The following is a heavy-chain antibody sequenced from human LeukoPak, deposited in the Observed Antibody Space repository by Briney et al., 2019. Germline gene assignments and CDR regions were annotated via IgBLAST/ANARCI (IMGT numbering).Heavy chain of an antibody. J-gene: IGHJ6*02. CDR3: AREDIPRPYGMDV. D-gene: IGHD2-2*02. CDR1: GYTFTSYG. Sequence: ASVKVSCKASGYTFTSYGISWVRQAPGQGLEWMGWISAYNGNTNYAQKFQGRVTMTRDTSISTAYMELSRLRSDDTAVYYCAREDIPRPYGMDVWGQGTTVTVSS. V-gene: IGHV1-18*01. CDR2: ISAYNGNT.